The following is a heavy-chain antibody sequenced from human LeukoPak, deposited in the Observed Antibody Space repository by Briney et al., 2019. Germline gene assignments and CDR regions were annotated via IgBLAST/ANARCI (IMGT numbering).Heavy chain of an antibody. CDR3: ARGPPHYGMDV. Sequence: GRSLRLSCAASGFTFSIYAMHWVRQAPGKGLEWVAVISYDGSNKYYADSVKGRFTISRDNSKNTLYLQMNSLRAEDTAVYYCARGPPHYGMDVWGQGTTVTVSS. CDR1: GFTFSIYA. J-gene: IGHJ6*02. V-gene: IGHV3-30-3*01. CDR2: ISYDGSNK.